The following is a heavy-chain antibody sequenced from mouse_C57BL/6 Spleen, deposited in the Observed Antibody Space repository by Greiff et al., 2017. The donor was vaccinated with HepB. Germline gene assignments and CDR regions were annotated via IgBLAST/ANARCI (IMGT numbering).Heavy chain of an antibody. J-gene: IGHJ3*01. V-gene: IGHV1-50*01. CDR2: IDPSDSYT. D-gene: IGHD2-13*01. CDR1: GYTFTSYW. Sequence: VQLQQSGAELVKPGASVKLSCKASGYTFTSYWMQWVKQRPGQGLEWIGAIDPSDSYTNYNQKFKGKATLTVDTSSSTAYMQLSILTSEDSAVYYCGRAGRLEAYWGQGTLVTVSA. CDR3: GRAGRLEAY.